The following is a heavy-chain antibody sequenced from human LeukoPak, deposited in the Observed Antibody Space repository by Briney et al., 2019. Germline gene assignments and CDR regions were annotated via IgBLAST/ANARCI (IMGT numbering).Heavy chain of an antibody. CDR1: GGSISGYY. J-gene: IGHJ4*02. V-gene: IGHV4-4*07. Sequence: PLETLSLTCTVSGGSISGYYWSWIRQPAGKGLEWIGRVYTSGSTNYNPSLKSRVTMSIDTSKKQFSLKLRSVTAADTAVYYCARGGYGDPFDYWGQGTLVTVSS. D-gene: IGHD4-17*01. CDR3: ARGGYGDPFDY. CDR2: VYTSGST.